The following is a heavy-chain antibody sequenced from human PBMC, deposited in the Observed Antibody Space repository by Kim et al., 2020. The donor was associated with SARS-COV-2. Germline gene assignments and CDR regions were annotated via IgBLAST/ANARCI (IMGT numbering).Heavy chain of an antibody. D-gene: IGHD2-2*02. Sequence: SETLSLTCTVSGGSISSYYWSWIRQPPGKGLEWIGYIYYSGSTNYNPSLKSRVTISVDTSKNQFSLKLSSVTAADTAVYYCARGWSQYPVDYWGQGTLVTVSS. V-gene: IGHV4-59*13. J-gene: IGHJ4*02. CDR1: GGSISSYY. CDR3: ARGWSQYPVDY. CDR2: IYYSGST.